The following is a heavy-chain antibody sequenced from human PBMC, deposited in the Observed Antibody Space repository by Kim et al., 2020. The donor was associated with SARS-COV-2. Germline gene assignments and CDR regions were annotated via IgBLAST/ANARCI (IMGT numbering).Heavy chain of an antibody. J-gene: IGHJ4*02. CDR1: GYFISSGYY. CDR2: IHHSGST. CDR3: ARALPVTMIVDPFDY. Sequence: SETLSLTCSVSGYFISSGYYWGWIRQPPGKGLEWIGNIHHSGSTDYNPSLWGRVTISIYTSNKQFSLRLSSVTAADTAIYYCARALPVTMIVDPFDYWGQGTLVTVSS. V-gene: IGHV4-38-2*02. D-gene: IGHD3-22*01.